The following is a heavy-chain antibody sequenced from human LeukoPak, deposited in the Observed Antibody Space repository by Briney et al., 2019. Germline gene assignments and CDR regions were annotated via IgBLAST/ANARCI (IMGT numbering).Heavy chain of an antibody. CDR2: IYTSGSA. CDR1: GGSISSYY. CDR3: ARYTYGKRSFDY. D-gene: IGHD3-10*01. J-gene: IGHJ4*02. V-gene: IGHV4-59*10. Sequence: PSETLSLTRAVYGGSISSYYWSWIRQPAGKGLEWIGRIYTSGSANYNPSLKSRVTMSVDTSKNQFSLKLSSVTAADTAVYYCARYTYGKRSFDYWGQGTLVTVSS.